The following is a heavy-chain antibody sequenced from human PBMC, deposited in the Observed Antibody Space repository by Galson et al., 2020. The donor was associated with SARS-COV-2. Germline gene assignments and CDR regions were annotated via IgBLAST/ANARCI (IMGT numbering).Heavy chain of an antibody. J-gene: IGHJ6*02. Sequence: GGSLRLSCEASGFSFTTYYMSWIRLAPGKGLEWVAYISGSTNDIYYADSVKGRFTISRDNAKKSLYLQMHSLRVEDTAVYYCARETITVASWAVNYHGVDVWGQGTTVTVSS. CDR1: GFSFTTYY. D-gene: IGHD1-7*01. CDR3: ARETITVASWAVNYHGVDV. V-gene: IGHV3-11*01. CDR2: ISGSTNDI.